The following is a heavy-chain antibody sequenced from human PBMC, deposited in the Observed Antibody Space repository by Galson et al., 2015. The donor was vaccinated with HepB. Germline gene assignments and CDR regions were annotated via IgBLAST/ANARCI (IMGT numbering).Heavy chain of an antibody. CDR2: ITGNGGAT. CDR3: AKSFSSGRNAIDY. D-gene: IGHD6-19*01. V-gene: IGHV3-23*01. Sequence: SLRLSCAASGLQSSFGYYAMAWVRQAPGKGLEWVSGITGNGGATYYAASVKGRFTISRDNPQNTLYLQMNGLIVDDTAFYYCAKSFSSGRNAIDYWGQGALVTVSS. CDR1: GLQSSFGYYA. J-gene: IGHJ4*02.